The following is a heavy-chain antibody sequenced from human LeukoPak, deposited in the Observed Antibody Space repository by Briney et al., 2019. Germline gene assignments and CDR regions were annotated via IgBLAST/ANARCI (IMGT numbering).Heavy chain of an antibody. J-gene: IGHJ4*02. CDR1: GFTFSDYN. CDR2: ISRSGSTK. CDR3: ARGMAAYFDY. Sequence: GGSLRLSCAASGFTFSDYNMRWIRQAPGKGLEWVSSISRSGSTKYYADSVKGRFTISRDNAKNSLFLQMNSLRAEDTAVYYCARGMAAYFDYWGQGTLVTVSS. D-gene: IGHD2-8*01. V-gene: IGHV3-11*04.